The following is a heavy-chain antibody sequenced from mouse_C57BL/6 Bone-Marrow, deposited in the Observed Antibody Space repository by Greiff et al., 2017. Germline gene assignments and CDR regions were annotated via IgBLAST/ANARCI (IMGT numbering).Heavy chain of an antibody. V-gene: IGHV1-15*01. J-gene: IGHJ2*01. CDR2: IDPETGGT. CDR3: TGTMVRKGFDY. CDR1: GYTFTDYE. Sequence: QVQLQQSGAELVRPGASVTLSCKASGYTFTDYEMHWVKQTPVHGLEWIGAIDPETGGTAYNQKFKGKAILTADKSSSTAYMELRSLTSEDSAVYYCTGTMVRKGFDYWGQGTTLTVSS. D-gene: IGHD2-2*01.